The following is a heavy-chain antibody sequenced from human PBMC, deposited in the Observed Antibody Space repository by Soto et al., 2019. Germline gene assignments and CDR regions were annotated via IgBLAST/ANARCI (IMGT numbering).Heavy chain of an antibody. CDR3: ASTYCTNGVCYSAYSSSWYFDY. J-gene: IGHJ4*02. CDR1: GGTFSSYA. Sequence: SVKVSFTASGGTFSSYAISWVRQAPGQGLEWMGGIIPIFGTANYAQKFQGRVTITADKSTSTAYMELSSLRSEDTAVYYCASTYCTNGVCYSAYSSSWYFDYWGQGTLVTVSS. D-gene: IGHD2-8*01. CDR2: IIPIFGTA. V-gene: IGHV1-69*06.